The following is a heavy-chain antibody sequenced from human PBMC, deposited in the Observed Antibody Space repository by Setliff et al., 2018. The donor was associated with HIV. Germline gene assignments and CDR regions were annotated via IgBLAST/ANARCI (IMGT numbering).Heavy chain of an antibody. D-gene: IGHD2-15*01. CDR1: GGSFSGANY. Sequence: PSETLSLTCAVYGGSFSGANYWSWIRQPAGQRLEWIGRIYASGSTNYNPSLKSRVSISVDMSQNQFSLKVTSVTAADTAVYYCAREPRVRGTLDFWGQGTLVTVSS. CDR3: AREPRVRGTLDF. J-gene: IGHJ4*02. CDR2: IYASGST. V-gene: IGHV4-4*07.